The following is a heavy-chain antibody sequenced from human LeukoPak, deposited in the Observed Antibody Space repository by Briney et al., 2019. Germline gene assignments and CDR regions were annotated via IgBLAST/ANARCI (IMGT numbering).Heavy chain of an antibody. V-gene: IGHV1-18*01. Sequence: GASVKVSCKVSGHTFTNYGITWVRQAPGQGLEWMGWISAYNGNTNYAQKFQGRVTMTTDTSTNTVYMELRSLRSDDTAVYYCARGTSGSNEYFQHWGQGTLVTVSS. CDR3: ARGTSGSNEYFQH. CDR1: GHTFTNYG. J-gene: IGHJ1*01. CDR2: ISAYNGNT. D-gene: IGHD1-26*01.